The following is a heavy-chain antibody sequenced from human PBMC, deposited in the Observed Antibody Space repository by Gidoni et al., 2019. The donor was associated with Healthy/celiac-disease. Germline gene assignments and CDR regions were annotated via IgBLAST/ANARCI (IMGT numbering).Heavy chain of an antibody. CDR1: GLTFGDYA. CDR2: IRSKAYGGTT. Sequence: EVQLVESGGGLVKPGRYLRLSCTASGLTFGDYAMSWFRQAPGKGLEWVGFIRSKAYGGTTEYAASVKGRFTISRDDSKSIAYLQMNSLKTEDTAVYYCTREWYSSSSVYYYGMDVWGQGTTVTVSS. D-gene: IGHD6-6*01. J-gene: IGHJ6*02. CDR3: TREWYSSSSVYYYGMDV. V-gene: IGHV3-49*05.